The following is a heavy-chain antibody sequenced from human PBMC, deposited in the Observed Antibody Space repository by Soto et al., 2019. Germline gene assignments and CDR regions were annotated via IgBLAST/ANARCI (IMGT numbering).Heavy chain of an antibody. CDR2: INPDGSEK. J-gene: IGHJ4*02. CDR1: GFTFSSFC. Sequence: PGGSLRLSSAASGFTFSSFCMDWVRQAPGKGLEWVANINPDGSEKQYVDSVKGRFTISRDNAKNSLYLQMSSVTAEDSALYYCSRSLDSWGQGTRVTVSP. V-gene: IGHV3-7*01. CDR3: SRSLDS.